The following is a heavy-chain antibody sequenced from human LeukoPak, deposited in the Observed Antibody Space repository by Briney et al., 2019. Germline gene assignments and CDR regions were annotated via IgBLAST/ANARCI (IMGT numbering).Heavy chain of an antibody. V-gene: IGHV4-34*01. CDR3: ARGVTMVRGSLNLLDP. D-gene: IGHD3-10*01. Sequence: SETLSLTCAVYGGSFSGYYWSWIRQPPGKGLEWIGEINHSGSTNYNASVKGRVTKSVETSKNQFSLKLSSVTAADTAVYYCARGVTMVRGSLNLLDPWGQGTLVPVS. J-gene: IGHJ5*02. CDR1: GGSFSGYY. CDR2: INHSGST.